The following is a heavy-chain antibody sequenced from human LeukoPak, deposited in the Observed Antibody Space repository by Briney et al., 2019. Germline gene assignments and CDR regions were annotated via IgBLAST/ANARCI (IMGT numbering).Heavy chain of an antibody. V-gene: IGHV3-7*01. CDR3: ARVWQWLNLYYYYYMDV. D-gene: IGHD6-19*01. Sequence: PGGSLRLSCAASGFTSSGYWMSWVRQAPGKGLEWVANINQDGSEKYYVDSVKGRFIISRDNAENSLDLQMNSLRAEDTAVYYCARVWQWLNLYYYYYMDVWGKGTTVTVSS. CDR2: INQDGSEK. CDR1: GFTSSGYW. J-gene: IGHJ6*03.